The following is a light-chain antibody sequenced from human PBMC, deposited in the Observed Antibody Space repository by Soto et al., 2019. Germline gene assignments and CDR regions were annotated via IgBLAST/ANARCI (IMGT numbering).Light chain of an antibody. J-gene: IGKJ1*01. Sequence: EIVMTQSPATLSVSPGERVTLSCRASQSVSSNLAWYQHKPGQAPRLLIYGASTRATGIPARFSGSGSGTEFTLTISSLQSEDFAVYCCQQYYKLPWTFGQGTRWIS. CDR1: QSVSSN. V-gene: IGKV3-15*01. CDR3: QQYYKLPWT. CDR2: GAS.